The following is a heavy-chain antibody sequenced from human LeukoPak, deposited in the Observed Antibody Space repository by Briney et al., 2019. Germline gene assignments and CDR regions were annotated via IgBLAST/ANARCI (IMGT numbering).Heavy chain of an antibody. J-gene: IGHJ4*02. CDR1: GYSISRGYY. D-gene: IGHD1-1*01. V-gene: IGHV4-61*03. Sequence: SETLXLTCNVSGYSISRGYYWGWIRPPPGKGLEWIGYIHYSGSTNYNPSLQSRVTISVDTSRSHFSLKLSSATAADTAVYYCARGERLGPDFWGQGTLVTVSS. CDR3: ARGERLGPDF. CDR2: IHYSGST.